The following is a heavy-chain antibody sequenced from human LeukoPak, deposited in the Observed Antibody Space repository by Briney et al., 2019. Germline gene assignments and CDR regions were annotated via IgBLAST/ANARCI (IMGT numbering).Heavy chain of an antibody. Sequence: GGSLRLCCAAAGITFSSYMMHWVRQARGKGLGWVSLNNSDGSTTSYADSVKGRFTISRDNAKNTLYLQMNSLRAEDTAVYYCAGGGVTTVITHYYYGMDVWGQGTTVTVSS. V-gene: IGHV3-74*01. CDR3: AGGGVTTVITHYYYGMDV. J-gene: IGHJ6*02. D-gene: IGHD4-17*01. CDR1: GITFSSYM. CDR2: NNSDGSTT.